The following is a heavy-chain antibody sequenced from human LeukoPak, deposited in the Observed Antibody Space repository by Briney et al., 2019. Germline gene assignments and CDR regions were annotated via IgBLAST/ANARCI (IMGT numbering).Heavy chain of an antibody. CDR3: ARFTYTTRPSDV. V-gene: IGHV4-4*09. D-gene: IGHD3-16*01. J-gene: IGHJ6*04. Sequence: SETPSLTCSVSGGSISGYYWSWIRQPPGQTLEWIGYIYSSGSTNYNPSLQSRVTMSVDTSMNQFSLRLSSVTAADTAVYYCARFTYTTRPSDVWGKGTTVTVSS. CDR1: GGSISGYY. CDR2: IYSSGST.